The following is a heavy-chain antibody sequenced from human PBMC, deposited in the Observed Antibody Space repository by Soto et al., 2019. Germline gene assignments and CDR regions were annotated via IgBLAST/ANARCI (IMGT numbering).Heavy chain of an antibody. CDR1: GGTFSSYT. J-gene: IGHJ4*02. CDR2: IIPILGIA. D-gene: IGHD1-1*01. Sequence: QVQLVQSGAEVKKPGSSVKVSCKASGGTFSSYTISWVQQAPGQGLEWMGRIIPILGIANYAQKFQGRVTITADKSTSTAYMELSSLRSEDTAVYYCASTNGIRDATTERDYWGQGTLVTVSS. V-gene: IGHV1-69*02. CDR3: ASTNGIRDATTERDY.